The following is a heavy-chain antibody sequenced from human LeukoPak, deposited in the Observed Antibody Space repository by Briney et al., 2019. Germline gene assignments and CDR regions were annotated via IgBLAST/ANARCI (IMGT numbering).Heavy chain of an antibody. CDR1: GGSISSYY. Sequence: SETLSLTCTVSGGSISSYYWGWIRQPPGKGLEWIGSIYDSGSTYYNPSLKSRVTISVDTSKNQFSLKLSSVTAADTAVYYCARSIPAATLYYYYYGMDVWGQGTTVTVSS. CDR3: ARSIPAATLYYYYYGMDV. CDR2: IYDSGST. D-gene: IGHD2-2*01. J-gene: IGHJ6*02. V-gene: IGHV4-39*01.